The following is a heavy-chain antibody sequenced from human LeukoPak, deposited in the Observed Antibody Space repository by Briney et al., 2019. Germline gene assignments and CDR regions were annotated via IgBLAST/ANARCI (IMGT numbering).Heavy chain of an antibody. J-gene: IGHJ4*02. Sequence: SETLSLTCTVSGGSISSGSYYWSWIRQPAGQGLEYIGRMYTSGSTNYNPSLKSRVTISVDTSKNQFSLKLSSVTAADTAVYYCARRYDFWSGYPPPLDYWGQGTLVTVSS. CDR1: GGSISSGSYY. CDR2: MYTSGST. V-gene: IGHV4-61*02. CDR3: ARRYDFWSGYPPPLDY. D-gene: IGHD3-3*01.